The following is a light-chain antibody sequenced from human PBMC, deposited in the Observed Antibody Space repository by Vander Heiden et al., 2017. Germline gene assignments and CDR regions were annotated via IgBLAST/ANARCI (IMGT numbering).Light chain of an antibody. CDR2: DVT. Sequence: QSALTQPASVSGSPAQSITISCAGTSSAVGNDNYVSWYQQHPGKAPKLVIYDVTNRPSGVSNRFSGAKSGNTAALTISGLQPEDEADYYCSSYTTSSTQVFGTGTKVTVL. CDR1: SSAVGNDNY. J-gene: IGLJ1*01. V-gene: IGLV2-14*03. CDR3: SSYTTSSTQV.